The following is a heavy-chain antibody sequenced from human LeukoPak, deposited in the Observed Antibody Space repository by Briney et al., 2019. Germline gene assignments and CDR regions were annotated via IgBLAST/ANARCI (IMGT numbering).Heavy chain of an antibody. V-gene: IGHV3-11*06. D-gene: IGHD6-13*01. Sequence: GGSLRLSCAASGFTFSEYYMNWIRQAPGKGLEWVSYISSSSSYTNYADSVKGRFTISRDNAKNSLYLQMNSLRAEDTAVYYCARDLEAANTYYFDYWGQGTMVTVSS. CDR3: ARDLEAANTYYFDY. CDR2: ISSSSSYT. CDR1: GFTFSEYY. J-gene: IGHJ4*02.